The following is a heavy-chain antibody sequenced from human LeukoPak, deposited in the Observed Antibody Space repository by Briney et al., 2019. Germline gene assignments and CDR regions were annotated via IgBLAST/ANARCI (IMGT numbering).Heavy chain of an antibody. CDR2: IYYTGST. Sequence: SETLSLTCTVSGGSNSSYYWSWIRQPPGKGLEWIGYIYYTGSTNYNPSLKSRVTISVDTSKNQFSLKLSSVTAADTAVYYCARGLHAVDYWGQGTLVTVSS. J-gene: IGHJ4*02. CDR1: GGSNSSYY. V-gene: IGHV4-59*01. CDR3: ARGLHAVDY.